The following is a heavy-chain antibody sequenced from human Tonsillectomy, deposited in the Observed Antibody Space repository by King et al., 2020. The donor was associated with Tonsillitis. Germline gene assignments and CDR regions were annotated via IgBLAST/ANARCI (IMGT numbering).Heavy chain of an antibody. CDR1: GFTFGNYA. J-gene: IGHJ5*02. CDR3: AKDRKEWLLSWFDP. V-gene: IGHV3-23*04. D-gene: IGHD3-3*01. CDR2: ISGSCCTT. Sequence: VQLVESGGGLVQPGGSLRLSCAASGFTFGNYAMSWVRQAPGRGLEWVSAISGSCCTTYYADSVKGRFTVSRDNSQNTLYLQMDSLRAADTAVYYCAKDRKEWLLSWFDPWGQGTLVTVSS.